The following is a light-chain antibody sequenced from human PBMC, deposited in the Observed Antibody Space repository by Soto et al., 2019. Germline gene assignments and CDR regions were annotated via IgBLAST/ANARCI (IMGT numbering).Light chain of an antibody. CDR3: QQRYNWPRT. V-gene: IGKV3-11*01. Sequence: EIVLTQSPATLSLSPGERATLSCGASQSVSSHLAWYQQKPGQAPRLLIYDASSRAAGIPARFSGSGSGTDFTLTISSLEPEDFAVYYCQQRYNWPRTFGQGTKVEVK. CDR2: DAS. CDR1: QSVSSH. J-gene: IGKJ1*01.